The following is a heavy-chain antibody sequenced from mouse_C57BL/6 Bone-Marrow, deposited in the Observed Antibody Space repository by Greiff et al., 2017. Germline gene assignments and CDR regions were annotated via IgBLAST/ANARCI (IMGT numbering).Heavy chain of an antibody. CDR3: ARSPYDGYYGYFDV. CDR1: GYTFTSYW. Sequence: QVQLQQSGAELARPGASVKLSCKASGYTFTSYWMHWVKQRPGRGLEWIGRIDPNSGGTKYNEKFKSKATLTVDKPSSTAYMQLSSLTSEDYAVYYCARSPYDGYYGYFDVWGTGTTVTVSS. D-gene: IGHD2-3*01. V-gene: IGHV1-72*01. CDR2: IDPNSGGT. J-gene: IGHJ1*03.